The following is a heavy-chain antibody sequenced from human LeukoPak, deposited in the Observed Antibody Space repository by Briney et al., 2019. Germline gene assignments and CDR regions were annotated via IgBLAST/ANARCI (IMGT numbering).Heavy chain of an antibody. J-gene: IGHJ5*02. CDR1: RGSISGYS. Sequence: PSETLSLTRTVSRGSISGYSWSWIRQSPGGGLEWIGYIYYSGDTAYNPSLRSRVTLSVDTSKNQFSLQLRSVTTADTAVYYCVRGPYGASISKWFDPWGQGTQVIVSP. CDR3: VRGPYGASISKWFDP. D-gene: IGHD4/OR15-4a*01. V-gene: IGHV4-59*01. CDR2: IYYSGDT.